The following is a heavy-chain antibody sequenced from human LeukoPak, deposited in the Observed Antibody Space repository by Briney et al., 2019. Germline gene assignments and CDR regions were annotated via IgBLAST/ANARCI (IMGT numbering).Heavy chain of an antibody. V-gene: IGHV4-34*01. CDR2: INHSGST. CDR1: GGSFSGYY. Sequence: SETLSLTCAVYGGSFSGYYWSWIRQPPGKGLEWIGEINHSGSTNYNPSLKSRVTISVDTSKNQFSLKLSSVTAADTAVYYCARTYYDFWSGYGGFDYWGQGTLVTVSS. J-gene: IGHJ4*02. D-gene: IGHD3-3*01. CDR3: ARTYYDFWSGYGGFDY.